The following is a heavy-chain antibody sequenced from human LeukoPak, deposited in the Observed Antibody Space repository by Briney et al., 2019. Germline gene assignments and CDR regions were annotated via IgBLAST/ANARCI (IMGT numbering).Heavy chain of an antibody. CDR2: ISGSGGST. Sequence: PGGSLRLSCAASGFTFSSYAMSWVRQAPGKGLEWVSAISGSGGSTYYADSVKGRFTISRDNSKNTLYLQMNSLRADDTAVYYCARDFGFSPSSGYSFDYWGQGPLVTVSS. J-gene: IGHJ4*02. CDR3: ARDFGFSPSSGYSFDY. D-gene: IGHD3-22*01. CDR1: GFTFSSYA. V-gene: IGHV3-23*01.